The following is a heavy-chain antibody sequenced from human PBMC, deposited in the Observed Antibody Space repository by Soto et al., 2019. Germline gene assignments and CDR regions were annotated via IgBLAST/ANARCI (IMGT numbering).Heavy chain of an antibody. J-gene: IGHJ6*03. CDR2: IYYSGST. CDR3: ARHSYYDFWSGYSQDYYMDV. V-gene: IGHV4-59*08. Sequence: SETLSLTCTVSGGSIRSYYWSWIRQPPGKGLEWIGYIYYSGSTNYNPSLKSRVTISVDTSKNQFSLKLSSVTAADTAVYYCARHSYYDFWSGYSQDYYMDVWGKGTTVTVSS. D-gene: IGHD3-3*01. CDR1: GGSIRSYY.